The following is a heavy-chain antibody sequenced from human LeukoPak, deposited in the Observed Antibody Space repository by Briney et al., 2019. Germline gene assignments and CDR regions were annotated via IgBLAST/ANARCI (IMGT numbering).Heavy chain of an antibody. Sequence: GESLKISCKGSGYSFTSYWIGWVRQMPGKGLEWMGIIYPGVSDTRYSPSFQGQVTISADKSISTAYLQWSSLKASDTAMYYCARFEERGYQLPYSAGWGQGTLVTVSS. D-gene: IGHD2-2*02. V-gene: IGHV5-51*01. CDR1: GYSFTSYW. CDR2: IYPGVSDT. CDR3: ARFEERGYQLPYSAG. J-gene: IGHJ4*02.